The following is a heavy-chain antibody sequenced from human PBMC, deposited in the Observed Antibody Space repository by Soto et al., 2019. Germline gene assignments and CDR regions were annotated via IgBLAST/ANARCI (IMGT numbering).Heavy chain of an antibody. Sequence: QVQLVQSGAEVKKPGASVKVSCKASGYTFPSYGISWVRQAPGQGLEWMGWISAYNGNTKYVQKFQGRVTMNTDTSTSTAYMELRSLRSDDTAVYYCARDAAAGLNDYCVQGTLVTVSS. D-gene: IGHD6-13*01. CDR3: ARDAAAGLNDY. J-gene: IGHJ4*02. V-gene: IGHV1-18*01. CDR1: GYTFPSYG. CDR2: ISAYNGNT.